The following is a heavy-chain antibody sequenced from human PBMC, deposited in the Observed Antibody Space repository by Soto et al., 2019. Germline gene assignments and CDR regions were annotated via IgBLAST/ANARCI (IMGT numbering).Heavy chain of an antibody. V-gene: IGHV1-69*13. CDR1: GYTFTGYY. J-gene: IGHJ3*02. CDR3: ARRDLGIAAATGAFDI. D-gene: IGHD6-13*01. Sequence: SVKVSCKASGYTFTGYYMHWVRQAPGQGLEWMGGIIPIFGTANYAQKFQGRVTITADESTSTAYMELSSLRSEDTAVYYCARRDLGIAAATGAFDIWGQGTMVTVSS. CDR2: IIPIFGTA.